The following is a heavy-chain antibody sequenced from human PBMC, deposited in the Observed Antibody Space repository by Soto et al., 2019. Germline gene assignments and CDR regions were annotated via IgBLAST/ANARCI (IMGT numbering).Heavy chain of an antibody. J-gene: IGHJ2*01. D-gene: IGHD3-16*02. V-gene: IGHV3-23*01. Sequence: EVQLLESGGGLVQPGGSLRLSCAASGFTFSSYAMSWVRQAPGKGLEWVSAISGSGGSTYYADSVKGRFTISRDNSKNTLYLQMNSLSAEDTAVYYCAKPQLRLGELSLSWYFELWGRGTLVTVSS. CDR2: ISGSGGST. CDR1: GFTFSSYA. CDR3: AKPQLRLGELSLSWYFEL.